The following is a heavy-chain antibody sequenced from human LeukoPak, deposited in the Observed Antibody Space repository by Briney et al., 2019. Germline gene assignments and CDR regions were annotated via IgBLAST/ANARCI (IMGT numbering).Heavy chain of an antibody. Sequence: GGSLRLSCTASGFTFGDYAMSWVRQAPGKGLEWVGFIRSKAYGGTTEHAASVKGRFTISRDDSKSIAYLQMNSLKTEDTAVYYCTRSAYSYGYWGQGTLVTVSS. V-gene: IGHV3-49*04. J-gene: IGHJ4*02. CDR1: GFTFGDYA. D-gene: IGHD5-18*01. CDR2: IRSKAYGGTT. CDR3: TRSAYSYGY.